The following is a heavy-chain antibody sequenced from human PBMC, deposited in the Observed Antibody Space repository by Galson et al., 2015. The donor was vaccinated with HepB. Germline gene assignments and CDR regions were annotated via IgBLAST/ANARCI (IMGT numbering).Heavy chain of an antibody. CDR1: GFTFSSYA. CDR2: ISGSGGST. Sequence: SLRLSCAASGFTFSSYAMTWVRQGPGKGLEWVSTISGSGGSTYFADSVKGRFTISRDNSKNTLYLQMNSLRAEDTAVYYCAKVYSSSTGAPFDYWGRNPGHRLL. V-gene: IGHV3-23*01. D-gene: IGHD6-6*01. J-gene: IGHJ4*01. CDR3: AKVYSSSTGAPFDY.